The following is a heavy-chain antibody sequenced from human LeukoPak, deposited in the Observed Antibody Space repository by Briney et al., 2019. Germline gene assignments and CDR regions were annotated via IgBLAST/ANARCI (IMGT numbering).Heavy chain of an antibody. Sequence: SETLSLTCTVAGGSISSSSYYWGWIRQPPGKGLEWIGSIYYSGSTYYNPSLKSRVTISVDTSKNQFSLRLSSVTAADTAVYYCASRRTYYYDSSGYKKIDYWGQGTLVTVSS. CDR3: ASRRTYYYDSSGYKKIDY. J-gene: IGHJ4*02. D-gene: IGHD3-22*01. V-gene: IGHV4-39*01. CDR2: IYYSGST. CDR1: GGSISSSSYY.